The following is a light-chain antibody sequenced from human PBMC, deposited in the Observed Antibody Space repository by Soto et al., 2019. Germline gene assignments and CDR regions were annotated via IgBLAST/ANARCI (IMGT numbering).Light chain of an antibody. CDR3: QQSLTIPYT. CDR2: AAS. Sequence: DLQMIQSPSSLSASVRDRVTITCRASQTISTHLNWYQQKPGKAPKLLIYAASTLQSGVPSRFSGSGSGTDFTLTINSLQPEDFATYYCQQSLTIPYTFGQGTKLEIK. CDR1: QTISTH. V-gene: IGKV1-39*01. J-gene: IGKJ2*01.